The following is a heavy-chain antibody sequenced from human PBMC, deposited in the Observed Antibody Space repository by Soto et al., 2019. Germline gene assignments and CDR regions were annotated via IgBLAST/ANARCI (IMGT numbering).Heavy chain of an antibody. CDR2: IYWDDDK. V-gene: IGHV2-5*02. CDR1: GFSLSTSGVG. J-gene: IGHJ5*02. D-gene: IGHD3-16*01. Sequence: QITLKESGPTLVKPTQTLTLTCTFSGFSLSTSGVGVCWIRQPPGKALEWLALIYWDDDKRYSPSLKSRLTITKDTSKNQVVLTMTNMDPVDTATYYCAHSLYDYVWGTNWFDPWGQGTLVTVSS. CDR3: AHSLYDYVWGTNWFDP.